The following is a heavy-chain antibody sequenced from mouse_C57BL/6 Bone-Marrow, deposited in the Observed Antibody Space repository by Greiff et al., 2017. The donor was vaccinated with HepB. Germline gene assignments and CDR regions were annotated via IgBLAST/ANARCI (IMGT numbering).Heavy chain of an antibody. D-gene: IGHD2-5*01. CDR3: AGSNYPYFFDY. Sequence: ESGPGLVKPSQSLSLTCSVTGYSITSGYYWNWIRQFPGNKLEWMGYISYDGSNNYNPSLKNRISITRDTSKNQFFLKLNSVTTEDTATYYCAGSNYPYFFDYWGQGTTLTVSS. CDR2: ISYDGSN. J-gene: IGHJ2*01. CDR1: GYSITSGYY. V-gene: IGHV3-6*01.